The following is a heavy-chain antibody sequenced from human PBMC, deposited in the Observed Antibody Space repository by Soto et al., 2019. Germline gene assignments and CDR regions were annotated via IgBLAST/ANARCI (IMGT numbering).Heavy chain of an antibody. J-gene: IGHJ4*02. V-gene: IGHV4-59*01. CDR3: ARGETYCTNGVCYPAFGY. Sequence: PSETLSLTCTVSGGSISSYYWSWIRQPPGKGLEWIGYIYYSGSTNYNPSLKSRVTISVDTSKNQFSLKLSSVTAADTAVYYCARGETYCTNGVCYPAFGYWGQGTLVTVSS. D-gene: IGHD2-8*01. CDR2: IYYSGST. CDR1: GGSISSYY.